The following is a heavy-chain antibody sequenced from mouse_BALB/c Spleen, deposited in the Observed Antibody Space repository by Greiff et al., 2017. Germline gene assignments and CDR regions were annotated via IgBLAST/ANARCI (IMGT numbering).Heavy chain of an antibody. V-gene: IGHV5-9-3*01. D-gene: IGHD2-1*01. J-gene: IGHJ4*01. CDR3: AKSLYYGNFYAMDY. Sequence: VQLKESGGGLVKPGGSLKLSCAASGFTFSSYAMSWVRQTPEKRLEWVATISSGGSYTYYPDSVKGRFTISRDNAKNTLYLQMSSLRSEDTAMYYCAKSLYYGNFYAMDYWGQGTSVTVSS. CDR2: ISSGGSYT. CDR1: GFTFSSYA.